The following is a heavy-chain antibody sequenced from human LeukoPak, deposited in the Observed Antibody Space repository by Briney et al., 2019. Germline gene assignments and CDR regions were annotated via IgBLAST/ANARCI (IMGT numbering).Heavy chain of an antibody. CDR3: ARDPGYRYALDY. Sequence: PGGSLRLSCTASGFTFSSYSMNWVRQAPGKGLEWLSYISWGSNVIYYADSVKGRFTTSRDDAKNSLFLQMNSLTDEDTAVYYCARDPGYRYALDYWGRGTLVTVSS. D-gene: IGHD5-18*01. CDR2: ISWGSNVI. CDR1: GFTFSSYS. V-gene: IGHV3-48*02. J-gene: IGHJ4*02.